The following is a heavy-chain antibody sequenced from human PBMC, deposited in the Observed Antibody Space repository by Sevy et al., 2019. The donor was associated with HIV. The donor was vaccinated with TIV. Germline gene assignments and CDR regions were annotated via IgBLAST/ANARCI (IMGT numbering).Heavy chain of an antibody. CDR2: IKQDGSEK. V-gene: IGHV3-7*01. D-gene: IGHD3-22*01. CDR1: GFTFRRYW. Sequence: GGSLRLSCAASGFTFRRYWMSWVRQAPGKGLEWVANIKQDGSEKYYVDSVKGRFTISRDNAKNSLYLQMNSLRAEDTAVYYCANLRDDSSGFGFDYWGQGTLVTVSS. CDR3: ANLRDDSSGFGFDY. J-gene: IGHJ4*02.